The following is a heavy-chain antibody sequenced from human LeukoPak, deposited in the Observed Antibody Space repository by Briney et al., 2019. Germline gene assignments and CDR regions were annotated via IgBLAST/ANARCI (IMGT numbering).Heavy chain of an antibody. D-gene: IGHD3-10*01. CDR3: ARGVRGGWFDP. J-gene: IGHJ5*02. Sequence: SETLSLTCAVYGGSFSGYYWSWIRQPPGKGLEWIGEISHSGSTNYNPSLKSRVTISVDTSKNQFSLKLSSVTAADTAVYYCARGVRGGWFDPWGQGTLVTVSS. CDR1: GGSFSGYY. CDR2: ISHSGST. V-gene: IGHV4-34*01.